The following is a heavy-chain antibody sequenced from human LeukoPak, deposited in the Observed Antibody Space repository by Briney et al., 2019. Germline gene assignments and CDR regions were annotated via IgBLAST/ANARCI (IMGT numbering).Heavy chain of an antibody. J-gene: IGHJ6*03. CDR3: ARDYSYDSSGYYYVDYYYYYMDV. CDR2: ISAYNGNT. V-gene: IGHV1-18*01. D-gene: IGHD3-22*01. Sequence: VASVKVSCKASGYTFTSYGISWVRQAPGQGLEWMGWISAYNGNTNYAQKLQGRVTMTTDTSTSTAYMELRSLRSADTAVYYCARDYSYDSSGYYYVDYYYYYMDVWGKGTTVTVSS. CDR1: GYTFTSYG.